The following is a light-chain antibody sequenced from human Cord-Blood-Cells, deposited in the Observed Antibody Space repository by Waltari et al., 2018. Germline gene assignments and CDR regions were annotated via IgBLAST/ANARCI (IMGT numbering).Light chain of an antibody. J-gene: IGKJ3*01. Sequence: EIVMRQSTATLSVSPGDRGNISCRASQSVSSNLAWYQQKPGQAPRLLIYGASTRATGIPARFSGSGSGTEFTLTISSLQSEDFAVYYCQQYNNWPFTFGPGTKVDIK. V-gene: IGKV3-15*01. CDR3: QQYNNWPFT. CDR2: GAS. CDR1: QSVSSN.